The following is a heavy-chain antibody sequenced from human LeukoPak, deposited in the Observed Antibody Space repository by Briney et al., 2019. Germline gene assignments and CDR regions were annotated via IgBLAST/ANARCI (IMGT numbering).Heavy chain of an antibody. CDR2: IIPIFGTA. V-gene: IGHV1-69*06. D-gene: IGHD6-13*01. CDR1: GGTFSSYA. J-gene: IGHJ4*02. CDR3: ARVAAADSFDY. Sequence: SVKVSCKASGGTFSSYAIGWVRQAPGQGLEWMGGIIPIFGTANYAQKFQGRVTITADKSTSTAYMELSSLRSEDTAVYYCARVAAADSFDYWGQGTLVTVSS.